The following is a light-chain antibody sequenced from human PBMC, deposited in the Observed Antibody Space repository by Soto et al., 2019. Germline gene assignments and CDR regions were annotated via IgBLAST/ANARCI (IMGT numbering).Light chain of an antibody. CDR2: AAS. J-gene: IGKJ2*01. CDR1: QSISSY. Sequence: DIQMTQSPSSLPASVGDRVTITCRASQSISSYLNWYQQRPGKAPKLLNYAASSLESGVPSRISGSGSGTDFTLTISSLQPEDFATYYCQQSYSTPYTFGQGTKLEIK. CDR3: QQSYSTPYT. V-gene: IGKV1-39*01.